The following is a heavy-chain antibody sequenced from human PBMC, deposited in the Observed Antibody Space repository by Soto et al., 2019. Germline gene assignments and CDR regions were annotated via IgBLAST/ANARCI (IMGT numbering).Heavy chain of an antibody. V-gene: IGHV3-30*03. CDR2: ISYDGSNK. D-gene: IGHD1-1*01. CDR1: GFTLSSYG. CDR3: ATDQTTLDYYHGMDV. J-gene: IGHJ6*04. Sequence: GGSLRLSFAVPGFTLSSYGMHWVRHAPFKGLEWVAVISYDGSNKYYSDSVKGRFTISRDNSKNTLYLQMNSLGAEDTAVYYCATDQTTLDYYHGMDVWGKGTTVTIS.